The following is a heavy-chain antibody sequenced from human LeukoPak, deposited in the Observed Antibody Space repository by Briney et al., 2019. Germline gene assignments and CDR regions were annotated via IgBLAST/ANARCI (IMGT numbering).Heavy chain of an antibody. Sequence: GGPLRLSCAASAPSFGSYAMSWVRQAPGKGLEWVSAIRGRGGNTYYAGSVKGRFTISRGHAKTSLYLQMNSLRAEDTAVYYCARAGRKSRGVDLVRKKETGYYYYMDVWGKGTTVTVSS. CDR2: IRGRGGNT. CDR3: ARAGRKSRGVDLVRKKETGYYYYMDV. D-gene: IGHD3-10*02. V-gene: IGHV3-23*01. CDR1: APSFGSYA. J-gene: IGHJ6*03.